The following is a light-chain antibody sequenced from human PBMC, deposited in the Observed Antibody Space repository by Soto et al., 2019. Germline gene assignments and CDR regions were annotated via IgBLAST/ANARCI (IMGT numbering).Light chain of an antibody. CDR1: NIGSYS. CDR2: DDS. V-gene: IGLV3-21*02. Sequence: SYELTQPPSVSVAPGQTASIACGGNNIGSYSVHWYQQKPGQAPVLVVYDDSDRPSGIPDRFSGSNSGNTATLTISRVEAGDEADYYCQVWDTSDHHVVFGGGTKLTVL. CDR3: QVWDTSDHHVV. J-gene: IGLJ2*01.